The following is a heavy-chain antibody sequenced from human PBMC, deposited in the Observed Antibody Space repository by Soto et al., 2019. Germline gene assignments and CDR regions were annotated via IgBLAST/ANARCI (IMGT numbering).Heavy chain of an antibody. D-gene: IGHD6-6*01. V-gene: IGHV3-30-3*01. J-gene: IGHJ6*02. Sequence: GGSLRLSCAASGFTFSSYAMHWVRQAPGKGLEWVAVISYDGSNKYYADSVKGRFTISRDNSKNTLYLQMNSLRAEDTAVYYCASPLALAARPNYYYGMDVWGQGTTVTVSS. CDR1: GFTFSSYA. CDR2: ISYDGSNK. CDR3: ASPLALAARPNYYYGMDV.